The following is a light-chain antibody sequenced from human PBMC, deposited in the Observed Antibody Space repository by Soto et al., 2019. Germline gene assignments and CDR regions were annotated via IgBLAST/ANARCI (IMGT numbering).Light chain of an antibody. CDR2: DNN. J-gene: IGLJ2*01. CDR3: GTWDSSLSAVV. CDR1: SSNIGNNY. Sequence: QSVLTQPPSVSVAPGQKVTISCSGSSSNIGNNYVSWYQQIPGTAPKLLIYDNNKXPSGIPDRFSGSKSGTSATLGITGLXXXXXXXYYCGTWDSSLSAVVFGGGTKLTVL. V-gene: IGLV1-51*01.